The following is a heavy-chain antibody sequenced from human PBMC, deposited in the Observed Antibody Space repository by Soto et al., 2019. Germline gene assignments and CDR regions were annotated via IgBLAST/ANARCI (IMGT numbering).Heavy chain of an antibody. V-gene: IGHV1-8*01. CDR3: ARTDGDLDY. Sequence: QVQLVQSGAEVKKPGASVKVSCKTSGYTFTRYDINWVRQATGQGLEWMGWMNPKSGYTGSAQRFQGRITMTRDTAISTAYMELSSLRSEDTGMYYCARTDGDLDYWGQGTLVTVSS. J-gene: IGHJ4*01. CDR2: MNPKSGYT. D-gene: IGHD4-17*01. CDR1: GYTFTRYD.